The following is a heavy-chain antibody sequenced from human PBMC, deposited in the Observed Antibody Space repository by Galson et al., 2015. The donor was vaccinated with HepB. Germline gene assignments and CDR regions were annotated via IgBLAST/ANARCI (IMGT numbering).Heavy chain of an antibody. CDR3: ARGGTYYDDSSCYIIDY. J-gene: IGHJ4*02. CDR2: ISHDGSEK. V-gene: IGHV3-30*04. Sequence: SLRLSCAASGFTFSRYSSHWVRQAPGKGLEWVALISHDGSEKYYADSVKGRFTIFRDNAKNTLYLQMNSLRAEDTAVYYCARGGTYYDDSSCYIIDYCGEVSLVTVSS. CDR1: GFTFSRYS. D-gene: IGHD3-22*01.